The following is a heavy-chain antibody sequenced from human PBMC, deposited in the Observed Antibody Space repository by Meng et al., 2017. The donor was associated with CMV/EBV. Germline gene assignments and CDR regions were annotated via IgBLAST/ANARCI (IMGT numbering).Heavy chain of an antibody. V-gene: IGHV3-11*04. CDR2: ISSSGSTI. CDR1: GFTFSDYY. J-gene: IGHJ4*02. Sequence: GESLKISCAASGFTFSDYYMSWIRQAPGKGLEWVSYISSSGSTIYYADSVKGRFTISRDNSKNTLYLQMNGLRAEDTAVYYCARDSGRPLTYYYDSSGYYTFDYWGQGTLVTVSS. D-gene: IGHD3-22*01. CDR3: ARDSGRPLTYYYDSSGYYTFDY.